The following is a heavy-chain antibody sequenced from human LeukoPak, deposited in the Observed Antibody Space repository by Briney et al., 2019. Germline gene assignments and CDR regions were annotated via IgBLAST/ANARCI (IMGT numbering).Heavy chain of an antibody. CDR2: TYYRSKWYN. D-gene: IGHD6-19*01. CDR3: AKAYGSGWDFDY. CDR1: GDSVSSNSAA. V-gene: IGHV6-1*01. J-gene: IGHJ4*02. Sequence: SQTPSLTCAISGDSVSSNSAAWHWIRQSPSRGLEWLGRTYYRSKWYNDYAVSVKSRITIKPDTSKNQFSLQLKSVTPEDTAVYYCAKAYGSGWDFDYWGQGTLVTVSS.